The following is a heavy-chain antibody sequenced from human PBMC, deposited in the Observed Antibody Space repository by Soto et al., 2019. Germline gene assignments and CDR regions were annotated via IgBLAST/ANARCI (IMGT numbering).Heavy chain of an antibody. J-gene: IGHJ5*02. D-gene: IGHD3-10*01. CDR2: IYHSGST. Sequence: PSETLSLTCAVSGGSISSSNWWSWVRQPPGKGLEWIGEIYHSGSTNYNPSLKSRVTISVDKSKNQFSLKLSSVTAADTAVYYCARDSGYLANWFDPWGQGTLVTVSS. CDR3: ARDSGYLANWFDP. V-gene: IGHV4-4*02. CDR1: GGSISSSNW.